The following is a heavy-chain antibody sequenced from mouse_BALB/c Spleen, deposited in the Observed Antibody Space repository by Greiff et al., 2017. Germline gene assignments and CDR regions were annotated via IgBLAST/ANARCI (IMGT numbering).Heavy chain of an antibody. J-gene: IGHJ3*01. CDR1: GFTFSSYY. D-gene: IGHD3-1*01. V-gene: IGHV5-6-2*01. CDR2: INSNGGST. Sequence: EVKLVESGGGLVKLGGSLKLSCAASGFTFSSYYMSWVRQTPEKRLELVAAINSNGGSTYYPDTVKGRFTISRDNAKNTLYLQMSSLKSEDTALYYCASLTPGRFAYWGQGTLVTVSA. CDR3: ASLTPGRFAY.